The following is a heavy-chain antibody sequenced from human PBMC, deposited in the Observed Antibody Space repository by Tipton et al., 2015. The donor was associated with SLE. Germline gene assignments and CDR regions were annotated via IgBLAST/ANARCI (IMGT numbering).Heavy chain of an antibody. V-gene: IGHV5-51*03. CDR1: GYSFTNYW. CDR3: ARGCSSSTCEPFYFFGMDV. CDR2: IHPGESET. Sequence: QSGAEVKKPGESLKMSCKTSGYSFTNYWIGWVRQMPGQGLEYVGIIHPGESETRYSPSFQGQVTISADKSISTAYLQWVSLKASDTAIYYCARGCSSSTCEPFYFFGMDVWGQGTTVTVSS. J-gene: IGHJ6*02. D-gene: IGHD2-2*01.